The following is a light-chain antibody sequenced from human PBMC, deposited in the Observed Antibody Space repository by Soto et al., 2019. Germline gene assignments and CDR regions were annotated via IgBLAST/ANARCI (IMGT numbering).Light chain of an antibody. CDR3: QQVNSYPIT. CDR1: QGISSY. Sequence: DIQLTQSPSFLSASVGDRVTITCRASQGISSYLAWYQQKPGKAPKLLIYAASTLQSGVPSRFSGSGSGTEFTLTISSLQSEDFATYYCQQVNSYPITFGKGTRLEIK. V-gene: IGKV1-9*01. J-gene: IGKJ5*01. CDR2: AAS.